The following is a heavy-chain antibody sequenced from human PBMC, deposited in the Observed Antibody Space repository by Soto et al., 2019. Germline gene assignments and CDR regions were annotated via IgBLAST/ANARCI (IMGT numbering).Heavy chain of an antibody. Sequence: PSETLSLTCTVSRGSILGYSWGWVRQPAGKGLEWIGRIHTSGNTNYNPSLKSRVTMSVDTSKNQVSLELISVPAADTAVYYCVRADAGLYGMDVWGQGTTVTVS. D-gene: IGHD2-8*01. J-gene: IGHJ6*02. CDR1: RGSILGYS. CDR3: VRADAGLYGMDV. V-gene: IGHV4-4*07. CDR2: IHTSGNT.